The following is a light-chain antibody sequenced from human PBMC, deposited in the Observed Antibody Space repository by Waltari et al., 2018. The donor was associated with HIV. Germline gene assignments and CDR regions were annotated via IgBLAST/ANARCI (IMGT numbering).Light chain of an antibody. J-gene: IGKJ1*01. V-gene: IGKV1-39*01. Sequence: DIQMTKSPSSLSVSVEDRVTITCRASQSISTDLNWYQQKPGKAPKLLIYAASSLQIGVPSRFSGSGSGTDFIFTISSLQPEDFATYYCQQSYNFPWTFGQGTKVEI. CDR3: QQSYNFPWT. CDR1: QSISTD. CDR2: AAS.